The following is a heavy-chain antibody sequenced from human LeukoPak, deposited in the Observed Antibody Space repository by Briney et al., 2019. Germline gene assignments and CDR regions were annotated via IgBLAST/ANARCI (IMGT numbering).Heavy chain of an antibody. J-gene: IGHJ4*02. D-gene: IGHD4-23*01. CDR1: GFTFSNYE. V-gene: IGHV3-48*03. CDR2: ISGSGSTI. Sequence: GGSLRLSCAAPGFTFSNYEMNWVRQAPGKGLEWVSYISGSGSTIYYADSVKGRFTISRDNAKNSLFLQMNSLRAEDTAVYYCARWGGGNGDYWGQGTLVTVSS. CDR3: ARWGGGNGDY.